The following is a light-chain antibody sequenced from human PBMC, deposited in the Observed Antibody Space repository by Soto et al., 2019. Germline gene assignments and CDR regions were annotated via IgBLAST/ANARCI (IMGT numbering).Light chain of an antibody. V-gene: IGKV3-11*01. J-gene: IGKJ2*01. CDR2: DAS. CDR3: QQRSNWPPRYT. CDR1: QSVSSY. Sequence: EIVLTQSPATLSLSPGERATLSCRASQSVSSYLAWYQQKPGQAPRLLIYDASNRATGIPARFSGSGSGTDFNLTIHILEPEDFAVYYCQQRSNWPPRYTFGQGTKREIK.